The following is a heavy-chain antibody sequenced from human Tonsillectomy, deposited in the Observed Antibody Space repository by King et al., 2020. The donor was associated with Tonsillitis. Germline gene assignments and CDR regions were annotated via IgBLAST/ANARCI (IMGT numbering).Heavy chain of an antibody. Sequence: VQLVESGGGVVQPGRSLRLSCAASEFTFSSYGMHWVRQAPGKGLQWVAGISYDGSNKFYPDSVKGRITISRDNSKNTLYLQMNSLRAEDTAVYHCARDFSTKYTLDYWGQGTLVTVSS. V-gene: IGHV3-33*05. CDR1: EFTFSSYG. J-gene: IGHJ4*02. CDR2: ISYDGSNK. D-gene: IGHD2-2*02. CDR3: ARDFSTKYTLDY.